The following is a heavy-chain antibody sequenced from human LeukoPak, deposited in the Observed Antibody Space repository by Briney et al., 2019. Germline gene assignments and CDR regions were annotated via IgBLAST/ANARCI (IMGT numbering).Heavy chain of an antibody. Sequence: PGRSLRLSFTPSGLTVSSNYMTSVRQAPGKGLECVSVIRSGGATYYADSVKGRFTISRDNSKNTLYLQMNSLRVEDTAVYYCAAKWLLRRYWGQGTLVTVSS. J-gene: IGHJ4*02. CDR2: IRSGGAT. CDR3: AAKWLLRRY. CDR1: GLTVSSNY. V-gene: IGHV3-66*01. D-gene: IGHD3-22*01.